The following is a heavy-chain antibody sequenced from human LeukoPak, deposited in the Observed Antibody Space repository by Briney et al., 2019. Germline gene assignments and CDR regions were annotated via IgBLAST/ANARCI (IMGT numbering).Heavy chain of an antibody. CDR2: IKRDGSDK. J-gene: IGHJ3*01. D-gene: IGHD1-26*01. CDR1: GFTFSSYA. CDR3: TRDTTPLDRVDAYDV. Sequence: PGGSLRLSCAASGFTFSSYAMSWFRQAPGKGLEWVANIKRDGSDKHYTDSVEGRFTISRDNAKNLLFLQMFSLRGDDTAVYYCTRDTTPLDRVDAYDVWGQGTMVTVSS. V-gene: IGHV3-7*04.